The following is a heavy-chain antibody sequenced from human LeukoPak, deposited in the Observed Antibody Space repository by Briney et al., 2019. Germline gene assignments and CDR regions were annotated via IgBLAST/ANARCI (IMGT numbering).Heavy chain of an antibody. CDR2: IYYDGGT. CDR3: ARVVGYSYGYGTDYGMDV. CDR1: GDSINDYY. J-gene: IGHJ6*02. D-gene: IGHD5-18*01. V-gene: IGHV4-59*01. Sequence: SETLSLTCSVSGDSINDYYWTWIRQPPGKGLEWIGYIYYDGGTKFNPSLKSRVTISVDRSKSQFSLKLTSVTAADTAVHYCARVVGYSYGYGTDYGMDVWGQGTTVTVSS.